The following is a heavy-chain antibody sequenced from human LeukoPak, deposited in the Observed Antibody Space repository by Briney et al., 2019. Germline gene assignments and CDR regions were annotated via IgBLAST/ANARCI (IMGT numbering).Heavy chain of an antibody. CDR1: GFTFDDYA. J-gene: IGHJ4*02. D-gene: IGHD4-17*01. CDR2: ISWNSGSI. Sequence: GGSLRLSCAASGFTFDDYAMHWVRQAPGKGLEWVSGISWNSGSIGYADSVKGRFTISRDNAKNSLYLQMNSLRAEDTALYYCASSAYGEHSFDYWGQGTLVTVSS. V-gene: IGHV3-9*01. CDR3: ASSAYGEHSFDY.